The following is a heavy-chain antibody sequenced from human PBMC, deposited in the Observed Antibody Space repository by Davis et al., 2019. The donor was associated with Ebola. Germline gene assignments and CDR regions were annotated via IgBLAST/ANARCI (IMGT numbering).Heavy chain of an antibody. J-gene: IGHJ3*02. CDR1: GYSFTSYW. V-gene: IGHV5-10-1*01. CDR3: ARHSAALNAYDM. CDR2: IDPSDSYS. Sequence: PGGSLRLSCKASGYSFTSYWITWVRQMPGKGLEWMGRIDPSDSYSNYSPSLQGHVTISVDRSISTAYLQWSSLRASDTSIYYCARHSAALNAYDMWGQGTMVTVSS. D-gene: IGHD2-21*01.